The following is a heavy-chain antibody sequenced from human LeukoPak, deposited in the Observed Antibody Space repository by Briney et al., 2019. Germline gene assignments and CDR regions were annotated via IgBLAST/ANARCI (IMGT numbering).Heavy chain of an antibody. V-gene: IGHV3-23*01. CDR2: ISGSGDST. CDR1: GFTFSSYG. CDR3: AKRTSGSYYYYYYMDV. Sequence: LSGGSLRLSCAASGFTFSSYGMSWVRQAPGKGLEWVSAISGSGDSTYYADSVKGRFTISRDNSKNTLYLQMNSLRGEDTAVYYCAKRTSGSYYYYYYMDVWGKGTTVTISS. J-gene: IGHJ6*03. D-gene: IGHD1-26*01.